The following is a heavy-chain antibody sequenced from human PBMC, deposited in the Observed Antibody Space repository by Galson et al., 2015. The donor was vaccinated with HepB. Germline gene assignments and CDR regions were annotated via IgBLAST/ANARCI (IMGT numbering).Heavy chain of an antibody. V-gene: IGHV5-10-1*01. J-gene: IGHJ4*02. CDR2: IDPSESYT. CDR3: ARWPKYCTNAVCYSFDY. Sequence: QSGAEVKKPGESLRLSCKGSGYKFTTYWINWVRQMSGKGLEWMGRIDPSESYTNYSQSFQGHVTFSADKSISTAYLQWSSLKASDTAMYYCARWPKYCTNAVCYSFDYWGQGTLVTVSS. CDR1: GYKFTTYW. D-gene: IGHD2-8*01.